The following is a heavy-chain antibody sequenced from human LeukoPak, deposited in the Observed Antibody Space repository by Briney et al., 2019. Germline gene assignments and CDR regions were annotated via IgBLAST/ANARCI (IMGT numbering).Heavy chain of an antibody. Sequence: SETLSLTCTVSGGSISSGSYYWSWIRQPAGKGLEWIGRFYTSGSTNYNPSLKSRVTISVDTSKNQFSLNLSSVTAADTAVYYCARAPGYCSGGSCYSSLTWFDPWGQGTLVTVSS. CDR2: FYTSGST. V-gene: IGHV4-61*02. CDR3: ARAPGYCSGGSCYSSLTWFDP. J-gene: IGHJ5*02. D-gene: IGHD2-15*01. CDR1: GGSISSGSYY.